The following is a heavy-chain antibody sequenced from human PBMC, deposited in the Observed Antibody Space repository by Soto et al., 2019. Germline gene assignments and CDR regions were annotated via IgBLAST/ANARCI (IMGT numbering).Heavy chain of an antibody. CDR2: IYYSGST. V-gene: IGHV4-59*08. Sequence: SETLSLTCTVSGGSISSYYWSWIRQPPGKGLEWIGYIYYSGSTNYNPSLKSRVTISVDTSKNQFSLKLSSVTAADTAVYYCAASYGDFVEYFQHWGQGTLVTVSS. J-gene: IGHJ1*01. D-gene: IGHD4-17*01. CDR1: GGSISSYY. CDR3: AASYGDFVEYFQH.